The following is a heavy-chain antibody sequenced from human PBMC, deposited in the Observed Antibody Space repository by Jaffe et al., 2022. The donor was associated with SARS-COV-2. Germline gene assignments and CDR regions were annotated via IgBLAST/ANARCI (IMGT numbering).Heavy chain of an antibody. V-gene: IGHV3-23*04. Sequence: EVQLVESGGGLVQPGGSLRLSCAASGFTFSSYAMSWVRQAPGKGLEWVSAISGSGGSTYYADSVKGRFTISRDNSKNTLYLQMNSLRAEDTAVYYCAKGGYEVDYYYYYYMDVWGKGTTVTVSS. D-gene: IGHD5-12*01. CDR3: AKGGYEVDYYYYYYMDV. CDR2: ISGSGGST. CDR1: GFTFSSYA. J-gene: IGHJ6*03.